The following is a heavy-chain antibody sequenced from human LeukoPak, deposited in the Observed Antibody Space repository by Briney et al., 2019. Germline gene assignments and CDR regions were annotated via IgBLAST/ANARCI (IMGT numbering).Heavy chain of an antibody. J-gene: IGHJ4*02. CDR3: ARALVSSSWIDY. Sequence: GGSLRLSCAASGFTFSSYWMSWVRQAPGKGREWVANIKQDGSEKYYVDSVKGRLTISRDNAKNSLYLQMNSLRAEDTAVYYCARALVSSSWIDYWGQGTLVTVSS. CDR2: IKQDGSEK. CDR1: GFTFSSYW. V-gene: IGHV3-7*04. D-gene: IGHD6-13*01.